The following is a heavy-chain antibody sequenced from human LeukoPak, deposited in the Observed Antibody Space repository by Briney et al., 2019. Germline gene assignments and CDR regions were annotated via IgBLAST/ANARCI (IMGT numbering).Heavy chain of an antibody. CDR3: ATTADPGIAVAGTDAFDI. D-gene: IGHD6-19*01. CDR1: GGSINSNNW. J-gene: IGHJ3*02. V-gene: IGHV4-4*02. Sequence: PSGTLSLTCAVSGGSINSNNWWSLVRQPPGKQLEWIGEIYHSGTTYYNPSLKSRVTISVDTSKDQFSLKLSSVTAADTAVYYCATTADPGIAVAGTDAFDIWGQGTMVTVSS. CDR2: IYHSGTT.